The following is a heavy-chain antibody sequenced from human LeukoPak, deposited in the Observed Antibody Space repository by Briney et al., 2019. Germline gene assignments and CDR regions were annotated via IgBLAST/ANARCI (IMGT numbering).Heavy chain of an antibody. J-gene: IGHJ6*02. CDR2: VSSDGRNR. CDR1: GFTFSTYG. D-gene: IGHD6-13*01. Sequence: PGGSLRLSCVTSGFTFSTYGIHWVRQAPGKGLEWVACVSSDGRNRYYGASVEGRFTISRDNSKNPLYLEVNSLRIEDTAVYYCAKGTAVAGTSGYYGLDAWGQGTTVTISS. CDR3: AKGTAVAGTSGYYGLDA. V-gene: IGHV3-30*18.